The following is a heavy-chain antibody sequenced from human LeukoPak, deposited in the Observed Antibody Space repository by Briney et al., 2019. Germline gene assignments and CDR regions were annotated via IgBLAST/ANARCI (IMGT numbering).Heavy chain of an antibody. Sequence: GGSLRLSCAASGFTFDDYAMHWVRQTPGKGLEWVSGISWNSGSIGYVDSVKGRFTISRDNAKNSLYLQMNSLRAEDTAVYYCARDTTSISHNFDYWGQGTLVTVSS. CDR1: GFTFDDYA. V-gene: IGHV3-9*01. CDR3: ARDTTSISHNFDY. J-gene: IGHJ4*02. CDR2: ISWNSGSI. D-gene: IGHD2/OR15-2a*01.